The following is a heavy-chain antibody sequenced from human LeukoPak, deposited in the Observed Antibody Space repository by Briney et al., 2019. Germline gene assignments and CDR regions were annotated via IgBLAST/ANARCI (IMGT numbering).Heavy chain of an antibody. CDR3: ARGASPYSIASFDY. CDR1: GFTFTNYW. CDR2: IKPDGTEK. J-gene: IGHJ4*02. V-gene: IGHV3-7*01. D-gene: IGHD6-13*01. Sequence: GGSLRLSCLASGFTFTNYWMSWIRQAPGQGLEWVAMIKPDGTEKYYVDSVQGRFTISRDNAKHSLYLQMNSLRAEDTAFYHCARGASPYSIASFDYWGQGTLATVSS.